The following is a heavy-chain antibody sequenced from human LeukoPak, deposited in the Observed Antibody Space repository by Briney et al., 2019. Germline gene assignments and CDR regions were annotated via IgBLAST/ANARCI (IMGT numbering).Heavy chain of an antibody. Sequence: GGSLRVSCAAAGFTFSTYTMHWVRQAPGKGLEYVSAISSNGDSTYYANSVKGRFTISRDNSKNSLYLQMNSVRTEDTALYYCVKDLYLDPWGQGTLVTVSS. CDR2: ISSNGDST. D-gene: IGHD3-16*01. CDR1: GFTFSTYT. CDR3: VKDLYLDP. J-gene: IGHJ5*02. V-gene: IGHV3-64*01.